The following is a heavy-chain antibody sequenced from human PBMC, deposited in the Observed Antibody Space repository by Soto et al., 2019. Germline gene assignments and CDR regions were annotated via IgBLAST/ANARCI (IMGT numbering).Heavy chain of an antibody. J-gene: IGHJ3*01. CDR3: ARTNDPNVFDV. CDR2: IYDSEHT. V-gene: IGHV4-59*08. Sequence: QVQLQESGPGLVKPSETLSLTCTVSGGSISNYYWSWIRQPPGKGLEWIGYIYDSEHTNYNPSLNSRVTISVDKSKNQFSLKLRSATAGDTAVYYCARTNDPNVFDVWGQGTMVTVSS. D-gene: IGHD1-1*01. CDR1: GGSISNYY.